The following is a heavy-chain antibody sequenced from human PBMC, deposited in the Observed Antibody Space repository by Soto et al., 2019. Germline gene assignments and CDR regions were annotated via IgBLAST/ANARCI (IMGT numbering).Heavy chain of an antibody. J-gene: IGHJ6*01. CDR2: INPRGSP. D-gene: IGHD5-18*01. CDR1: RESCSGYY. Sequence: TRAVYRESCSGYYWRWVGQPPGKGLEWIGEINPRGSPHHNPSLKTRVTISVDTSKNQFSLTLSSETAEDTAGYYCVIVRGYSNAYYHHCMDV. V-gene: IGHV4-34*01. CDR3: VIVRGYSNAYYHHCMDV.